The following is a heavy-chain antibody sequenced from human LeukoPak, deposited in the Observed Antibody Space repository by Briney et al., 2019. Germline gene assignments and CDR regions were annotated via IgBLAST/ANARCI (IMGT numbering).Heavy chain of an antibody. CDR3: AKDGSVTIFGVVIDYFDY. V-gene: IGHV3-21*01. CDR2: ISSSSSYI. D-gene: IGHD3-3*01. Sequence: PGGSLRLSCAASGFTFSSYSMNWVRQAPGKGLEWVSSISSSSSYIYYADSVKGRFTISRDNAKNSLYLQMNSLRAEDTAVYYCAKDGSVTIFGVVIDYFDYWGQGTLVTVSS. J-gene: IGHJ4*02. CDR1: GFTFSSYS.